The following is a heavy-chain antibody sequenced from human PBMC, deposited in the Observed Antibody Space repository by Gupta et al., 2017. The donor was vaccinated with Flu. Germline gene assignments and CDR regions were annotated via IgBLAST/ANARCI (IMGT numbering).Heavy chain of an antibody. J-gene: IGHJ1*01. CDR1: GVTTSDRH. D-gene: IGHD3-9*01. CDR2: IGSGGNT. V-gene: IGHV3-11*06. CDR3: ARDFDWAFQH. Sequence: VQLVDSGGDLVQPGGSLRLSCAASGVTTSDRHMSWVRQAPGRGIEWLSYIGSGGNTDYAEAVRGRFTISRDNAKNTLYLQMNNLRDEDTAVYYCARDFDWAFQHWGQGILVTVSS.